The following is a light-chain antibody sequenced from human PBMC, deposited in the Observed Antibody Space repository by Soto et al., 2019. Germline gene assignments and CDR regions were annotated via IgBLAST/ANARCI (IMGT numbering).Light chain of an antibody. Sequence: SVLTQPVSVSGAPGQSVAIICTGTSSDVGSYNRVSWYQQPPGTAPKLMIYDVNNRPSGVPDRFSGSKSGNTASLTISGLQAEDEADYYCNSYTGSSTYDLGTGTKVTVL. J-gene: IGLJ1*01. CDR1: SSDVGSYNR. CDR3: NSYTGSSTYD. CDR2: DVN. V-gene: IGLV2-18*02.